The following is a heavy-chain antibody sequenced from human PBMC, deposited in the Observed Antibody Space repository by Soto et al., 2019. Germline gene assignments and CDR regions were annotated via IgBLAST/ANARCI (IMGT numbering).Heavy chain of an antibody. CDR1: GFTFSSYW. Sequence: EVQLVESGGGLVQPGESLRLSCATSGFTFSSYWMHWVRQAPGKGLVWVSRINGDGSTTSYADSVKGRFTISRDNAKNNLYLRMNSLRAEDTAVYYCTRPRYDDSGTPFDYWGQGTLVTVSS. CDR2: INGDGSTT. D-gene: IGHD3-22*01. CDR3: TRPRYDDSGTPFDY. V-gene: IGHV3-74*01. J-gene: IGHJ4*02.